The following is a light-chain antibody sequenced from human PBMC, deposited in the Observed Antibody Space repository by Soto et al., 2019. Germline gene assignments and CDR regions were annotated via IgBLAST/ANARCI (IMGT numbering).Light chain of an antibody. CDR3: QRYGISPWT. Sequence: EIGWTQSPGTLSLSPGERATLSCRASQSVSSSYLAWYQQKPGQAPRLLIYGASSRATGIPERFSGSGSGTDFTLTISRLEPEDLAVYCCQRYGISPWTFGQRTEVEIK. V-gene: IGKV3-20*01. J-gene: IGKJ1*01. CDR2: GAS. CDR1: QSVSSSY.